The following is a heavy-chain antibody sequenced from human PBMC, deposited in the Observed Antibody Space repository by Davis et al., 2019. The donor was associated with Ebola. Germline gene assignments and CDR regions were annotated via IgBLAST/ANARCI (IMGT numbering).Heavy chain of an antibody. CDR3: ARQSPYYYYGMDV. J-gene: IGHJ6*02. CDR2: INHSGST. CDR1: GGSFRGYY. Sequence: SQTLSLTCAVYGGSFRGYYWSWIRQPPGKGLEWIGEINHSGSTNYNPSLKSRVTISVDTSKNQFSLKLSSVTAADTAVYYCARQSPYYYYGMDVWGQGTTVTVSS. V-gene: IGHV4-34*01.